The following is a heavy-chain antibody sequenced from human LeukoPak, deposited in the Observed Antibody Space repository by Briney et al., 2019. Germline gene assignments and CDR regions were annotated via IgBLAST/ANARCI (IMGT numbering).Heavy chain of an antibody. CDR2: IYYSGST. V-gene: IGHV4-59*01. J-gene: IGHJ4*02. CDR1: GGSISSYY. Sequence: SETLSLTCTVSGGSISSYYWSWIRQPPGKGLEWIGYIYYSGSTNYNPSLKSRVTISVDTSKNQFSLKLSSVTAADTAVYYCARYSSSWDDPGFDYWGQGTQVTVSS. CDR3: ARYSSSWDDPGFDY. D-gene: IGHD6-13*01.